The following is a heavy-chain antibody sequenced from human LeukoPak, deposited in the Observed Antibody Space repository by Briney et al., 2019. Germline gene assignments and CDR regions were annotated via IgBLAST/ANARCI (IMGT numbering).Heavy chain of an antibody. CDR3: ARRRGGFGEGEFDY. CDR1: GVSISGFY. Sequence: PSETLSLTCTVSGVSISGFYWNWIRQPPREGLEWVGYSHTGGSISSNPSLNSRVAFSMDTSKNQVSLRLNSVTATDTAVYYCARRRGGFGEGEFDYWGQGIPVTVAT. V-gene: IGHV4-4*08. CDR2: SHTGGSI. D-gene: IGHD3-10*01. J-gene: IGHJ4*02.